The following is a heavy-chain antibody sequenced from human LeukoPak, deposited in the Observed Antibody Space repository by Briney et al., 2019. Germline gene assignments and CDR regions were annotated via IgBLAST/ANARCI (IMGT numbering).Heavy chain of an antibody. CDR1: GGSISSGSYY. Sequence: SQTLSLTCTVSGGSISSGSYYWSWIRQPAGKGLEWIGRIYTSGSTNYNPSLKSRVTISVDTSKNQFSLKLSSVTAADTAVYYCAKDRRCSSTSCYGSKYYYYYYMDVWGKGTTVTVSS. V-gene: IGHV4-61*02. CDR2: IYTSGST. CDR3: AKDRRCSSTSCYGSKYYYYYYMDV. D-gene: IGHD2-2*01. J-gene: IGHJ6*03.